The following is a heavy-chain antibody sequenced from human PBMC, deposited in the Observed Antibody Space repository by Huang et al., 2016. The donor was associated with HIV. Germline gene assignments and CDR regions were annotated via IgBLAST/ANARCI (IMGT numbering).Heavy chain of an antibody. CDR3: ARTGSYYYGSGIYHFGDY. CDR1: GFAFGSFA. J-gene: IGHJ4*02. D-gene: IGHD3-10*01. CDR2: ISTDGTIK. V-gene: IGHV3-30*01. Sequence: QVQLVESGGGVVQPGRSLRLSCAASGFAFGSFAMHWIRQAPGKGLQWLAVISTDGTIKNYADSGGGRFTISRDNSKGTVYLQMNSLRPEDTAVYSCARTGSYYYGSGIYHFGDYWGQGTLVTVSS.